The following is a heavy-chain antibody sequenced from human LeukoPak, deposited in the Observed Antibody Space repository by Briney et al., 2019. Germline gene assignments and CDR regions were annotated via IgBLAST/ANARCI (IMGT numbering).Heavy chain of an antibody. V-gene: IGHV4-34*01. CDR1: GGSFSGYY. D-gene: IGHD3-10*01. Sequence: SETLSLTCAVYGGSFSGYYWSWIRQPPGKGLEWIGEINHSGSTNYNPSLKSRVTISVDTSKNQFSLKLSSVTAADTAVYYCARHKTYYYGSGSYRWFDPWGQGTLVTVSS. J-gene: IGHJ5*02. CDR2: INHSGST. CDR3: ARHKTYYYGSGSYRWFDP.